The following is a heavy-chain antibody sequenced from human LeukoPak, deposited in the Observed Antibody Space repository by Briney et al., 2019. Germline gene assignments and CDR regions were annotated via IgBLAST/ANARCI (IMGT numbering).Heavy chain of an antibody. CDR3: ARPYYYDSRIDP. D-gene: IGHD3-22*01. J-gene: IGHJ5*02. V-gene: IGHV4-30-4*08. CDR1: GGSISSGGYY. Sequence: SQTLSLTCTVSGGSISSGGYYWSWIRQHPGKGLEWTGYIYYSGSTYYNPSLKSRVTMSADTSKNQLSLKLSSVTAADTAVYYCARPYYYDSRIDPWGQGILVTVSS. CDR2: IYYSGST.